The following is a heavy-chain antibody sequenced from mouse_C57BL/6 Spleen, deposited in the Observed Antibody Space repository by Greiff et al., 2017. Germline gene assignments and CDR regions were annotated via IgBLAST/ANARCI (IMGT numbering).Heavy chain of an antibody. CDR3: ARSGITTVVDY. J-gene: IGHJ2*01. V-gene: IGHV1-55*01. CDR1: GYTFTSYW. CDR2: IYPGSGST. D-gene: IGHD1-1*01. Sequence: VKLQQPGAELVKPGASVKMSCKASGYTFTSYWITWVKQRPGQGLEWIGDIYPGSGSTNYNEKFKSKATLTVDTSSSTAYMQLSSLTSEDSAVYYCARSGITTVVDYWGQGTTLTVSS.